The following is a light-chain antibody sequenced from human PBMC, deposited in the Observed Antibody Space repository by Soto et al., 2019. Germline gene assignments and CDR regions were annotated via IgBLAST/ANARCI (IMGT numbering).Light chain of an antibody. Sequence: ERVMTHSPATLSVSPGERATLSCRASQSVSNNLAWYQQKPGQAPRLLIYGASTRATAIPARFSGSGSGTEFTLTISSLQSEDFAVYFCQQYDNWPYTSGQGTK. V-gene: IGKV3-15*01. CDR3: QQYDNWPYT. CDR1: QSVSNN. CDR2: GAS. J-gene: IGKJ2*01.